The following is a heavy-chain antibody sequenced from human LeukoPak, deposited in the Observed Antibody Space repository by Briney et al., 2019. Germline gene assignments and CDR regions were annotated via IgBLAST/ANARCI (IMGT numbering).Heavy chain of an antibody. V-gene: IGHV3-48*04. Sequence: PGGSLRLSCAGSGFTFSNYSMNWVRQAPGKGLEWVSYISRSSSTIYYADSVKGRFTISRDNAKNSLYLQMNSLRAEDTAVYYCAVYGSGFNPWGQGTLVTVSS. J-gene: IGHJ5*02. CDR1: GFTFSNYS. CDR3: AVYGSGFNP. CDR2: ISRSSSTI. D-gene: IGHD3-10*01.